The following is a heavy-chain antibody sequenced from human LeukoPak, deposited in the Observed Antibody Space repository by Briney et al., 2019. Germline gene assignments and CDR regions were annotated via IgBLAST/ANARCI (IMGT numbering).Heavy chain of an antibody. J-gene: IGHJ4*02. Sequence: SETLSLTCAVYGGSFSGYYWSWIRQPPGKGLEWIGEINHSGSTNYNPSLKSRVTISVDTSKNQFSLKLSSVTAADTAVYYCARTKKVRDFDGSTFDYWGQGTLVTVSS. D-gene: IGHD3-10*01. V-gene: IGHV4-34*01. CDR1: GGSFSGYY. CDR2: INHSGST. CDR3: ARTKKVRDFDGSTFDY.